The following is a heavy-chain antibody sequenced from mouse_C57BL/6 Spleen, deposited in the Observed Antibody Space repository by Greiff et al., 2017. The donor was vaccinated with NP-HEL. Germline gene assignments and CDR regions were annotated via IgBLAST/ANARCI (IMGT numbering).Heavy chain of an antibody. Sequence: VQLKESGAELVRPGASVKLSCTASGFNIKDDYMHWVKQRPEQGLEWIGWIDPENGDTEYASKFQGKATITADTSSNTAYLQLSSLTSEDTAVYYCTTGDYGSGYYFDYWGQGTTLTVSS. CDR2: IDPENGDT. D-gene: IGHD1-1*01. CDR3: TTGDYGSGYYFDY. V-gene: IGHV14-4*01. J-gene: IGHJ2*01. CDR1: GFNIKDDY.